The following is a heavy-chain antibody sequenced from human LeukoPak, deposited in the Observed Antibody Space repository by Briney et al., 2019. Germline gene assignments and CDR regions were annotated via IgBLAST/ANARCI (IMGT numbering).Heavy chain of an antibody. CDR3: ASGGTYYYGSGSTPYYYYGMDV. CDR2: INTNTGNP. CDR1: GYTFTSYA. D-gene: IGHD3-10*01. V-gene: IGHV7-4-1*01. Sequence: GASVKVSCKASGYTFTSYAMNWVRQAPGRGLEWMGWINTNTGNPTYAQGFTGRFVFSLDTSVSTAYLQICSLKAEGTAVYYCASGGTYYYGSGSTPYYYYGMDVWGKGTTVTVSS. J-gene: IGHJ6*04.